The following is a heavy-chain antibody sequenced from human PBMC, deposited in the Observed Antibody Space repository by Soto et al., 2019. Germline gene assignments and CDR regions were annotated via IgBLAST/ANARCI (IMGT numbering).Heavy chain of an antibody. CDR1: GYTFTSYA. D-gene: IGHD4-4*01. V-gene: IGHV1-3*01. J-gene: IGHJ4*02. CDR2: INAGNGNT. CDR3: ATGLQYTGVFDY. Sequence: ASVKVSCKASGYTFTSYAMHWVRQAPGQRLEWMGWINAGNGNTKYSQKFQGRVTITRDTSASTAYMELSSLRSEDTAVYYCATGLQYTGVFDYWGQGTLVTVSS.